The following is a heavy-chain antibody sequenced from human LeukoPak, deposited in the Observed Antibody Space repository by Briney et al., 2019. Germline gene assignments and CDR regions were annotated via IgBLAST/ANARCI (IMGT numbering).Heavy chain of an antibody. CDR3: ARARYGSGGYFFDF. CDR2: IKQDGSDI. J-gene: IGHJ4*02. V-gene: IGHV3-7*04. Sequence: GGSLRLSCAASGFNFNSYWMSWVRQAPGKGLECVANIKQDGSDIYFVDSVKGRFTISRDNAKNSLYLQMNSLRGEDTAVYYCARARYGSGGYFFDFWGQGTLVTVSS. CDR1: GFNFNSYW. D-gene: IGHD3-10*01.